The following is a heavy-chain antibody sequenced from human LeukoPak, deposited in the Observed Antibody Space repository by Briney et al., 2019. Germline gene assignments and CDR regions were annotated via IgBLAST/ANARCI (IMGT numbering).Heavy chain of an antibody. D-gene: IGHD1-26*01. V-gene: IGHV3-53*01. Sequence: GGSLRLSCAASGVTFSSYWMNWVRQAPGKGLEWVSVIYGGGATYYADSVRGRFTISGDNFENTLYLQMNSLRGDDTAVYYCAKARWSYSFDYWGQGTLVTVSS. CDR2: IYGGGAT. CDR1: GVTFSSYW. CDR3: AKARWSYSFDY. J-gene: IGHJ4*02.